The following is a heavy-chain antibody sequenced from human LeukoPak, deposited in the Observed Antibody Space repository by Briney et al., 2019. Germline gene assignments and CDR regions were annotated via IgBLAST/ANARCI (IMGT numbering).Heavy chain of an antibody. CDR2: ISWDGGST. Sequence: AGGSLRLSCAASGFTFDDYTMHWVRHAPGKGLEWVSLISWDGGSTYYADSVKGRFTISRDNSKNSLYLQMNSLRTEDTALYYCAKDITMVRGVIYYYGMDVWGQGTTVTVSS. V-gene: IGHV3-43*01. CDR3: AKDITMVRGVIYYYGMDV. J-gene: IGHJ6*02. CDR1: GFTFDDYT. D-gene: IGHD3-10*01.